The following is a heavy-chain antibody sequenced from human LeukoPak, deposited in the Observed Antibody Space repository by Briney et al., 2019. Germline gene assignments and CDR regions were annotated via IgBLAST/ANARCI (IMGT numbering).Heavy chain of an antibody. V-gene: IGHV3-30*02. D-gene: IGHD3-22*01. CDR1: GFSFSSYG. CDR2: IRSDGSNK. Sequence: PGGSLRLSCAGSGFSFSSYGMHWVRQAPGKGLEWMAFIRSDGSNKYYADSVKGRFTISRDNSKNTLYLQMNSLRAEDTALYYCARGYYYDSSGYPGDYWGQGTLVTVSS. CDR3: ARGYYYDSSGYPGDY. J-gene: IGHJ4*02.